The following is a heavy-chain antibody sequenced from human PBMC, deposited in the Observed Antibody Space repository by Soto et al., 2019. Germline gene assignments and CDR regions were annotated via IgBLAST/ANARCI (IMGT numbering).Heavy chain of an antibody. CDR1: GDSVTSVSDY. CDR2: IYYSGSA. V-gene: IGHV4-61*01. D-gene: IGHD3-10*01. CDR3: ARGVGFGYYYYHMDL. Sequence: SETLSLTCTVSGDSVTSVSDYWIWIRQPPGKGLEWIGYIYYSGSADYNPSLGSRVTISIDTSKNQFSLKLTSVTAADTAVYYCARGVGFGYYYYHMDLWGQGTTVTVSS. J-gene: IGHJ6*02.